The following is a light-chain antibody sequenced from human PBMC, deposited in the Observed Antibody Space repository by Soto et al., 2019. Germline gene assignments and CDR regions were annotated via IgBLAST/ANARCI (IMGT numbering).Light chain of an antibody. V-gene: IGLV2-14*01. Sequence: QSVLTQPASVSGSPGQSITISCSGTSSDVGGYKYVSWYQQHPGKAPQLMIYEVGNRPSGVSQRFSGSKSGNTASLTIFGLQAEDEADYYCSSYTSSSTLVFGGGTKVTVL. CDR3: SSYTSSSTLV. CDR1: SSDVGGYKY. J-gene: IGLJ3*02. CDR2: EVG.